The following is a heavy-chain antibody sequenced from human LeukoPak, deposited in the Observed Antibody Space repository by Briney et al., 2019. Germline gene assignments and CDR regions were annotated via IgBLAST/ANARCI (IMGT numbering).Heavy chain of an antibody. CDR3: ARSGWYTSGSFDP. Sequence: GESLKVSCKGSGYSFTSYWIGWVRQMPGKGLEWMGIIYPGDSDTRYSPSFQGQVTILADKSISTAYLQWSSLKASDTAMYCCARSGWYTSGSFDPWGQGTLVTVSS. J-gene: IGHJ5*02. CDR2: IYPGDSDT. D-gene: IGHD6-19*01. V-gene: IGHV5-51*01. CDR1: GYSFTSYW.